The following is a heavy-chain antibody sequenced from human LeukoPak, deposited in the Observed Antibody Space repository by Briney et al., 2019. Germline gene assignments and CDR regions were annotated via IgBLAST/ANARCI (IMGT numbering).Heavy chain of an antibody. CDR3: TTTRKTNWGLEDAFDI. Sequence: PGGSLRLSCAASGFTFSNAWMSWVRQAPGKGLEWVGRIKSKTDGGTTDYAAPVKGRFTISRDDSKNTLYLQMNSLKTEDTAVYYYTTTRKTNWGLEDAFDIWGQGTMVTVSS. J-gene: IGHJ3*02. CDR2: IKSKTDGGTT. CDR1: GFTFSNAW. D-gene: IGHD7-27*01. V-gene: IGHV3-15*01.